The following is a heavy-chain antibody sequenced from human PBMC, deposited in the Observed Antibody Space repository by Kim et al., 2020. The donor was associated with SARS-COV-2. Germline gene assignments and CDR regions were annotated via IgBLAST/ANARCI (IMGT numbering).Heavy chain of an antibody. V-gene: IGHV3-23*03. D-gene: IGHD2-15*01. CDR3: MKERCSWICDLWCGDS. CDR2: IYSGGGTT. J-gene: IGHJ5*01. CDR1: GFTFTSYA. Sequence: GGSLRLSCTTSGFTFTSYAMSWVRQAPGKGLEWVSGIYSGGGTTYYADSVEGRFTISRDNSKNTLYLQMNSLRADVTAVYYCMKERCSWICDLWCGDS.